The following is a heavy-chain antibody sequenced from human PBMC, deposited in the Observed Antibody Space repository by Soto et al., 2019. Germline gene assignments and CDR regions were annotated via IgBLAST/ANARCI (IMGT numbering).Heavy chain of an antibody. D-gene: IGHD3-22*01. CDR2: IKSKTDGGTT. V-gene: IGHV3-15*01. Sequence: GGSLRLSCAASGFTFSNAWMSWVRQAPGKGLEWVGRIKSKTDGGTTDYAAPVKGRFTISRDDSKNTLYLQMNSLKTEDTAVYYCTTDLDITMIVVVIQPWGQGTLVTVLL. CDR1: GFTFSNAW. J-gene: IGHJ5*02. CDR3: TTDLDITMIVVVIQP.